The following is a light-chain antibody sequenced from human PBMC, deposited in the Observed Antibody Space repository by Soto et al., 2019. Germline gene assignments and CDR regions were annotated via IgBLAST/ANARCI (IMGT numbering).Light chain of an antibody. CDR2: GNS. CDR3: QSYDSSLSGSRV. Sequence: QSVLTQPPSVSGAPGQRVTISCTGSSSNIGAGYDVHWYQHLPGTAPKLLIYGNSNRPSGVPDRFSGSKSGTSASLAITGLQVEDEADYYCQSYDSSLSGSRVFGTGTKLTVL. J-gene: IGLJ1*01. CDR1: SSNIGAGYD. V-gene: IGLV1-40*01.